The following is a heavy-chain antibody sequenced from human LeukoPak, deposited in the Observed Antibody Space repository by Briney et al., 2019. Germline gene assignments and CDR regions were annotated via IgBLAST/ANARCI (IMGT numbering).Heavy chain of an antibody. V-gene: IGHV3-23*01. CDR3: AKNRGGSYYSGSDY. J-gene: IGHJ4*02. CDR1: GFTFSSYT. CDR2: VRGSDAGT. D-gene: IGHD1-26*01. Sequence: RGGSLRLSCAASGFTFSSYTMNWVRQAPGKGLEWVSAVRGSDAGTSYADSVKGRFTISRDNSKNTLYLQMNSLRAEDTAVYYCAKNRGGSYYSGSDYWGQGTLVTVSS.